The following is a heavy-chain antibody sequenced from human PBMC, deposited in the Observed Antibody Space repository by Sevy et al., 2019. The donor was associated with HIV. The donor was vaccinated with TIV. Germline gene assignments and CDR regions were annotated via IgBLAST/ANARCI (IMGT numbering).Heavy chain of an antibody. Sequence: ASVKVSCKASGYTFTSYDINWVRQATGQGLEWMVWMNPNSSNTGYAQKFQGRVTMTRNTSISTAYMELSSLRSEVTAVSYCARLGYCSSTRYYLFGVLIKNYYYYGMDVWGQGTTVTVSS. V-gene: IGHV1-8*01. D-gene: IGHD2-2*01. J-gene: IGHJ6*02. CDR3: ARLGYCSSTRYYLFGVLIKNYYYYGMDV. CDR1: GYTFTSYD. CDR2: MNPNSSNT.